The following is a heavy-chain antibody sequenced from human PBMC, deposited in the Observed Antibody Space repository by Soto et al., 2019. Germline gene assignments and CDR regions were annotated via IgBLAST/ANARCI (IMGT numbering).Heavy chain of an antibody. J-gene: IGHJ4*02. V-gene: IGHV3-72*01. D-gene: IGHD5-18*01. CDR1: Y. CDR3: ARDRSGRYGYDY. Sequence: YMDWVRQAPGKGLELVGRTRRTAYSYTTEYVASVEGRFTISRDDSKNSLYLQMNSLKTEDTAVYYCARDRSGRYGYDYWGQGTLVTVSS. CDR2: TRRTAYSYTT.